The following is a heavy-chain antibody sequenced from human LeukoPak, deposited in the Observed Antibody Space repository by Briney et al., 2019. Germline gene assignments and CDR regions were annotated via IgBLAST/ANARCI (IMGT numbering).Heavy chain of an antibody. J-gene: IGHJ4*02. Sequence: SQTLSLTCDISGDSVSSTSAGWNWIRQSPSRGLEWLGRIYYRSKWYNDYAISVKSRITINPDTSKNQFPLQLNSVTPEDTAVYYCARIYYDSSGYYYFDYWGQGTPVTVSS. D-gene: IGHD3-22*01. CDR2: IYYRSKWYN. CDR3: ARIYYDSSGYYYFDY. V-gene: IGHV6-1*01. CDR1: GDSVSSTSAG.